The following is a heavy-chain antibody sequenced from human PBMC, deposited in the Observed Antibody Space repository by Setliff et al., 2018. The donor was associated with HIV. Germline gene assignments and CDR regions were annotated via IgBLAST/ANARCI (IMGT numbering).Heavy chain of an antibody. V-gene: IGHV4-34*01. CDR2: INHGGGT. J-gene: IGHJ3*02. CDR1: GGSFSGYF. CDR3: ARGGYYDSSGYSLGDAFDI. D-gene: IGHD3-22*01. Sequence: SETLSLTCAVYGGSFSGYFWSWIRQPPGKGLEWIGEINHGGGTNYNPSPKSRLTISVDTSKNQFSLKLSSVTAADTAVYYCARGGYYDSSGYSLGDAFDIWGQGTMVTV.